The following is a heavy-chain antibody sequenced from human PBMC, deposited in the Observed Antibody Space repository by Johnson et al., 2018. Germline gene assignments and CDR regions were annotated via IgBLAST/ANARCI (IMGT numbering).Heavy chain of an antibody. Sequence: QVQLVESGGGVVQPGRSLRLSCAASGFTFSSYAMHWVRQAPGKGLERVAVISCDGSNKYYADSVKGRFTISRDNSKNMLYLQMNSRRAEDPAVDYCASRHPDYHLDVWGKGTTVTGSS. V-gene: IGHV3-30-3*01. CDR2: ISCDGSNK. CDR3: ASRHPDYHLDV. J-gene: IGHJ6*03. CDR1: GFTFSSYA.